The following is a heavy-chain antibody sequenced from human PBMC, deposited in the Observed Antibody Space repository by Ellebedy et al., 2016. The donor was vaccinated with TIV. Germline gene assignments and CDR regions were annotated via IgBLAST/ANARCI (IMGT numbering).Heavy chain of an antibody. D-gene: IGHD2-8*02. CDR3: ARGLVRDY. CDR2: ITHSGST. J-gene: IGHJ4*02. V-gene: IGHV4-34*01. Sequence: MPGGSLRLSCAVYGGSFSGYYWSWIRQPPGKGLEWIGEITHSGSTNYNPSLKSRVTISVDTSKNQFSLNLSSVTAADTAVYYCARGLVRDYWGQGTLVTVSS. CDR1: GGSFSGYY.